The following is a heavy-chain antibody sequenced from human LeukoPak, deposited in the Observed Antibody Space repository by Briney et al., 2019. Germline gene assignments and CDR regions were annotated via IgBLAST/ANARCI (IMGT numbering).Heavy chain of an antibody. D-gene: IGHD4-11*01. V-gene: IGHV3-30*01. J-gene: IGHJ4*02. CDR2: ISSDGSNR. Sequence: GGSLRLSCAASGFSSSRYDMHWVRQAPGKGLEWVAVISSDGSNRYYADSVRGRFTISRDNAKNTVSLQVNSLRGEDTAVYYCARSNNAYFDYWGQGTLVTVSS. CDR1: GFSSSRYD. CDR3: ARSNNAYFDY.